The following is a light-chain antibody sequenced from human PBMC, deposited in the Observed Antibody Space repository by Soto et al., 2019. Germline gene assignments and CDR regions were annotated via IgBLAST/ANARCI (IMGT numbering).Light chain of an antibody. CDR2: DVS. V-gene: IGLV2-14*03. J-gene: IGLJ1*01. CDR1: SSDIGYYNY. CDR3: SAYTTSSTVV. Sequence: QSVLTPPASVSGYPGQSITISCTGTSSDIGYYNYVSWYQQHPGKAPKVMIYDVSNRPSGVSNRFSGSKSANTASLTISGLQAEDEADYHCSAYTTSSTVVFGSGTKVTVL.